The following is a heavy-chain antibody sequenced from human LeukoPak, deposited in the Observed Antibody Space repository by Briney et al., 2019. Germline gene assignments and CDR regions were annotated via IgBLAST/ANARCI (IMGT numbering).Heavy chain of an antibody. CDR3: ARMWGVSSAAFDS. Sequence: SETLSLTCTVSGGSISGYYWSWIRQAPGKGLEWIGYVYSTGSTNYSPSLKGPVTISVDTSKNQFSLKLSSVTAADTAVYYCARMWGVSSAAFDSWGQGALVTVSS. V-gene: IGHV4-59*01. J-gene: IGHJ4*02. D-gene: IGHD6-6*01. CDR1: GGSISGYY. CDR2: VYSTGST.